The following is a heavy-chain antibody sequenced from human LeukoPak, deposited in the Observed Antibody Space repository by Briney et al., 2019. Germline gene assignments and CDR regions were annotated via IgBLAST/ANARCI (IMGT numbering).Heavy chain of an antibody. CDR1: GFTVSSSY. D-gene: IGHD3-10*01. V-gene: IGHV3-53*01. CDR2: IYGGGNT. Sequence: GGSLRLSCAASGFTVSSSYMTWVRQVPGKGLEWVSIIYGGGNTFYAGSVKGRFTISRDNSKNTLYLQMNSLRAEDTAVYYCGGHMYYSGPIDYWGQGTLVTVSS. CDR3: GGHMYYSGPIDY. J-gene: IGHJ4*02.